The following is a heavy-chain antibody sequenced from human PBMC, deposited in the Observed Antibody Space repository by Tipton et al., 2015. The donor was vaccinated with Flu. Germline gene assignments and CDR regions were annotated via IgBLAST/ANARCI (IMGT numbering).Heavy chain of an antibody. Sequence: SLRLSCAASGSIFSDYYMDWVRQVPGKGLEWVGRGRDKTKGYSTDYAASLKGRITISRDESKNSVFLQMNSLQTGDSAVYYCVRDKTGDHWGQGALVTVSS. J-gene: IGHJ4*02. CDR2: GRDKTKGYST. V-gene: IGHV3-72*01. CDR3: VRDKTGDH. CDR1: GSIFSDYY. D-gene: IGHD1-1*01.